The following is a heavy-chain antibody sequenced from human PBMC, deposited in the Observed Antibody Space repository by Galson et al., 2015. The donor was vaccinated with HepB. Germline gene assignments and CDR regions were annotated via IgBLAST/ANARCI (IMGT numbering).Heavy chain of an antibody. CDR3: AKDGYSSSWYMNYFDY. D-gene: IGHD6-13*01. Sequence: SLRLSCAASGFTFSSYGMHWVRQAPGRGLEWVAVISYDGSNKYYADSVKGRFTISRDNSKNTLYLQMNSLRAEDTAVYYCAKDGYSSSWYMNYFDYWGQGTLVTVSS. CDR2: ISYDGSNK. CDR1: GFTFSSYG. V-gene: IGHV3-30*18. J-gene: IGHJ4*02.